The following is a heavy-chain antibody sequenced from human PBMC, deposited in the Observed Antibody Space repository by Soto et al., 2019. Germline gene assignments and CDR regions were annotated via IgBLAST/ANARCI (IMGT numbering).Heavy chain of an antibody. V-gene: IGHV1-46*01. D-gene: IGHD2-15*01. CDR3: ARDREIVGLIAAYNERGG. CDR1: GYTFTSHY. Sequence: ASVKVSCKASGYTFTSHYFHWVRQAPGQGLEWMGIINPSGGGTSYAQKFQGRLTMTRDTSTSTVYMELSSLRSEDTAVYYCARDREIVGLIAAYNERGGWGQGTTFTAPS. J-gene: IGHJ6*02. CDR2: INPSGGGT.